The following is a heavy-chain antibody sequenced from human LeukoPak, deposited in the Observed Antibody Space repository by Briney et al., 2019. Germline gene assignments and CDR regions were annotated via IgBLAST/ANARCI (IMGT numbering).Heavy chain of an antibody. D-gene: IGHD3-10*01. V-gene: IGHV4-39*07. CDR2: IYYSGST. CDR1: GGSISSSSYY. CDR3: AASLWFGIYPDY. J-gene: IGHJ4*02. Sequence: SETLSLTCTVSGGSISSSSYYWGWIRQPPGKGLEWIGSIYYSGSTYYNPSLKSRVTISVDTSKNQFSLKLSSVTAADTAVYYCAASLWFGIYPDYWGQGSLVTVSS.